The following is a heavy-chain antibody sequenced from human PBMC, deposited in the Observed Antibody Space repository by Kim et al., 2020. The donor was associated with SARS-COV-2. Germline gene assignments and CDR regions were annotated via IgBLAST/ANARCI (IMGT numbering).Heavy chain of an antibody. D-gene: IGHD2-15*01. CDR2: INHSGST. V-gene: IGHV4-34*01. J-gene: IGHJ6*03. Sequence: SETLSLTCAVYGGSFSGYYWSWIRQPPGKGLEWIGEINHSGSTNYNPSLKSRVTISVDTSKNQFSLKLSSVTAADTAVYYCARGTSVVRYYYYYYMDVWG. CDR3: ARGTSVVRYYYYYYMDV. CDR1: GGSFSGYY.